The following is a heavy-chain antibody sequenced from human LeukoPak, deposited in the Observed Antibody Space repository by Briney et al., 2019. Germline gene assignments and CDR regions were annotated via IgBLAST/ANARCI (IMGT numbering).Heavy chain of an antibody. CDR2: ISSGGSTI. CDR3: ARVGRLYYYGAGTSTPGYHFDF. V-gene: IGHV3-11*01. CDR1: GFPFSDYY. D-gene: IGHD3-10*01. J-gene: IGHJ4*02. Sequence: GGSLRLSCAASGFPFSDYYMSWIRQAPGKGLEWISYISSGGSTIYYADSVQGRFTISRDNANNSLYLQMNSLRAEDTAAYYCARVGRLYYYGAGTSTPGYHFDFWGQGALVTVSS.